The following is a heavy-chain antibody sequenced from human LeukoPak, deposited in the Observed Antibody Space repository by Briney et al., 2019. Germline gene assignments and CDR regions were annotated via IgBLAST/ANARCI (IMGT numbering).Heavy chain of an antibody. Sequence: GGSLRLSCAASGFIFNNYGIHWVRQAPGKGLEWVAVIYSDGSKQNYADSVKGRFTISRDDSKNTVYLQVNSLGGGDTAVYYCARDLRSGYFDYWGRGTLVTVSS. V-gene: IGHV3-33*01. D-gene: IGHD3-22*01. CDR1: GFIFNNYG. CDR3: ARDLRSGYFDY. CDR2: IYSDGSKQ. J-gene: IGHJ4*02.